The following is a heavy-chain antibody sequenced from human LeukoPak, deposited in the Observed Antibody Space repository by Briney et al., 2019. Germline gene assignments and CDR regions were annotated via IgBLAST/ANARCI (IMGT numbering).Heavy chain of an antibody. CDR1: GFTLSDYY. D-gene: IGHD6-13*01. CDR3: ARGASSWYY. J-gene: IGHJ4*02. CDR2: ISSSGSTI. V-gene: IGHV3-11*01. Sequence: GGSLRLSCAATGFTLSDYYMRWIRQAPAKGLEWVSYISSSGSTIYYADCVRGRFTISRDKHKNSLYLHINSLRGEDTAVYYCARGASSWYYWGQGTLVTVSS.